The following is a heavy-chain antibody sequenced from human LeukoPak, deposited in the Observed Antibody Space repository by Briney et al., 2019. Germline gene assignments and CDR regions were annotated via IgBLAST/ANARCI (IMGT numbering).Heavy chain of an antibody. V-gene: IGHV3-20*04. CDR1: GFTFDEYG. J-gene: IGHJ5*02. CDR2: INWNGGST. D-gene: IGHD6-13*01. Sequence: GGSLRLSCAASGFTFDEYGMSWVRQAPGKGLEWVAGINWNGGSTGYADSVKGRFTISRDNAKNSLYLQMNSLRAEDTALYYCARGTYSSSWLPFDPWGQGTLVTVSS. CDR3: ARGTYSSSWLPFDP.